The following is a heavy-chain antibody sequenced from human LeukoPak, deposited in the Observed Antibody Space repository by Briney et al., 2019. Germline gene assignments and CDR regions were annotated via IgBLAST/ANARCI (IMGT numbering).Heavy chain of an antibody. V-gene: IGHV3-74*01. J-gene: IGHJ4*02. D-gene: IGHD1-14*01. CDR2: INSDGSST. Sequence: GGSLRLSCAASGNYWMHWVRQAPGKGLVWVSRINSDGSSTSYADSVKGRFTISRDNAKNTLYLQMNSLRAEDTAVYYCARVRAPGPFDYWGQGTLVTVSS. CDR1: GNYW. CDR3: ARVRAPGPFDY.